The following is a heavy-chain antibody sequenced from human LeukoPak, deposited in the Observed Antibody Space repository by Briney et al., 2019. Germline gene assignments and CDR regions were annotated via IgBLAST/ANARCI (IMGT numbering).Heavy chain of an antibody. CDR1: GGSISSGRYY. V-gene: IGHV4-61*02. Sequence: TSETLSLTCNVSGGSISSGRYYWSWIRQPAGKGLEWIGRIYTRGSTNYNPSLKSRVTISVDTSKNQFSLKLSSVTAADTAVYYCARDTAPTNWFDPWGQGTLVNVSS. CDR2: IYTRGST. J-gene: IGHJ5*02. CDR3: ARDTAPTNWFDP.